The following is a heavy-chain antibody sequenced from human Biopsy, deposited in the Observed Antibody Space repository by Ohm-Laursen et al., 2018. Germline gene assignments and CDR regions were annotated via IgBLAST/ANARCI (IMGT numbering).Heavy chain of an antibody. CDR1: GDSITFYF. Sequence: SDTLSLTCTVSGDSITFYFWNWIRQAPGKGLEWIGNIYYRGNTNYSPSLKSRATISLDSSKNQFSLNLNSVTATDTAVYYCARRLPLRGFAFDVWGQGTVVTVS. J-gene: IGHJ3*01. CDR3: ARRLPLRGFAFDV. CDR2: IYYRGNT. D-gene: IGHD3-10*01. V-gene: IGHV4-59*08.